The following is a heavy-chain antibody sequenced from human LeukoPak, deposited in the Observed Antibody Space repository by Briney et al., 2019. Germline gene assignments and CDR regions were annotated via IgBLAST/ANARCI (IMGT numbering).Heavy chain of an antibody. CDR3: ARAIAAGIGYRYYYSYMDV. Sequence: SETLSLTCTVSGGSISSYYWSWIRQPPGKGLEWIGYIYYSGSTNYNPSLKSRVTISVDTSKNQFSLKLSSVTAADTAVYYCARAIAAGIGYRYYYSYMDVWGKGTTVTVSS. CDR2: IYYSGST. V-gene: IGHV4-59*12. J-gene: IGHJ6*03. D-gene: IGHD6-13*01. CDR1: GGSISSYY.